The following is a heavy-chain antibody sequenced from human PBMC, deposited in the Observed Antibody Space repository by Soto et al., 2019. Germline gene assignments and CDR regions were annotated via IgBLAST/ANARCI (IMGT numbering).Heavy chain of an antibody. V-gene: IGHV5-51*01. CDR1: GYSFTSYW. J-gene: IGHJ5*02. D-gene: IGHD2-15*01. CDR2: IYPGDSDT. Sequence: GESLKISCKGSGYSFTSYWIGWVRQMPGKGLEWMGIIYPGDSDTRYSPSFQGRVTISAGKSISTAYLQWSSLKASDTAMYYCARVSMVAATLFRWFDPWGQGTLVTVSS. CDR3: ARVSMVAATLFRWFDP.